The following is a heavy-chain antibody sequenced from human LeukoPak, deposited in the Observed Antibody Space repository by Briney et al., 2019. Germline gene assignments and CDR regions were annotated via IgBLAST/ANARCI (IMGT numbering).Heavy chain of an antibody. D-gene: IGHD2-15*01. Sequence: GGSLRLSCTASGFTFSGVAMHWVRQASGKGLEXVGRIRSRSNNYATAYGASVKGRFTISRDDSKNMAYLQMNSLKSEDTAVYYCARTHGLGYCSGGSCYSDWGQGTLVTVSS. CDR2: IRSRSNNYAT. CDR1: GFTFSGVA. J-gene: IGHJ4*02. CDR3: ARTHGLGYCSGGSCYSD. V-gene: IGHV3-73*01.